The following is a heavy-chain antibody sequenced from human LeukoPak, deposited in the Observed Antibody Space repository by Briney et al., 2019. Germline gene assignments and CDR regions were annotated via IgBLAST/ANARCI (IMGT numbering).Heavy chain of an antibody. CDR2: FSSSGSTI. J-gene: IGHJ3*02. CDR3: ARDFPSYYYDSSGYYDAFDI. CDR1: GFTFSDYY. D-gene: IGHD3-22*01. Sequence: PGGSLRLSCAASGFTFSDYYMSWIRQAPGKGLEWVSYFSSSGSTIYYADSVKGRFTISRGNAKNSLYLQMNSLRAEDTAVYYCARDFPSYYYDSSGYYDAFDIWGQGTMVTVSS. V-gene: IGHV3-11*04.